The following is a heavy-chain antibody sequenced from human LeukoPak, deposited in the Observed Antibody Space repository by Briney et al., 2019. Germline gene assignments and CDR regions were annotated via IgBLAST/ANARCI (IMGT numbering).Heavy chain of an antibody. J-gene: IGHJ4*02. CDR1: GFTFSSYA. D-gene: IGHD3-22*01. CDR2: INGSGGST. CDR3: ARDRSGNYYDSSGELDY. Sequence: GGSLRLSCAASGFTFSSYAMSWVRQAPGKGLEWVSAINGSGGSTYYADSVKGRFTISRDNSKNTLYLQMNSLRAEDTAVYYCARDRSGNYYDSSGELDYWGQGTLVTVSS. V-gene: IGHV3-23*01.